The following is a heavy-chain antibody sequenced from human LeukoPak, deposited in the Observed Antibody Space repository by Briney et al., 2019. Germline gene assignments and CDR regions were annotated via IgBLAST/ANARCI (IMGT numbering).Heavy chain of an antibody. CDR1: GGSISSYY. V-gene: IGHV4-59*01. J-gene: IGHJ6*03. CDR3: ARAPERWYSYGSYTYYYMDV. D-gene: IGHD5-18*01. Sequence: SETLSLTCIVSGGSISSYYWSWIRQPPGKGLEWIGFIFYSGTTNYNPSLKSRVTISVDTSKNQISLKLSPVTAADTTVYYCARAPERWYSYGSYTYYYMDVWGKGTTVTVSS. CDR2: IFYSGTT.